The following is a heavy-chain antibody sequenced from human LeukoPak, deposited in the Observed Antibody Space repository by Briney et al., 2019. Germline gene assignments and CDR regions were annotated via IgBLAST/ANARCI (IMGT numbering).Heavy chain of an antibody. D-gene: IGHD3-22*01. CDR1: GYSISSGYY. CDR3: ARDLLIYDSSGYYYFDAFDI. Sequence: PSETLSLTCTVSGYSISSGYYWGWIRQPPGKGLEWIGSIYHSGSTYYNPSLKSRVTISVDTSKNQFSLKLSSVTAADTAVYYCARDLLIYDSSGYYYFDAFDIWGQGTMVTVSS. J-gene: IGHJ3*02. CDR2: IYHSGST. V-gene: IGHV4-38-2*02.